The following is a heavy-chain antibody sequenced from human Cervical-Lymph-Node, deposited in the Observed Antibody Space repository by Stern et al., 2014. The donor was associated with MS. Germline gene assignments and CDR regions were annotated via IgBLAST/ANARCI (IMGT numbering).Heavy chain of an antibody. Sequence: VQLVESGGGLVQPGGSLRLSCAASGFTFSSYWMHWVRQAPGKGLVWVSRINSDGSSTSYADSVKGRFTISRDNAKNTLYLQMNSLRAEDTAVYYCARVVAAAGTPSGYFDYWGQGTLVTVSS. D-gene: IGHD6-13*01. J-gene: IGHJ4*02. CDR2: INSDGSST. CDR3: ARVVAAAGTPSGYFDY. V-gene: IGHV3-74*01. CDR1: GFTFSSYW.